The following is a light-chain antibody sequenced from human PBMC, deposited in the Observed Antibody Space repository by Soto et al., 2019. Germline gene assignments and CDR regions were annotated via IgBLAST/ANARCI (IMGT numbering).Light chain of an antibody. CDR3: MQNTQFPLT. CDR1: PRLVHSDGNSY. J-gene: IGKJ4*01. CDR2: KVS. Sequence: EIVMTQPPHTSAVTLGQPASISCRSSPRLVHSDGNSYLSWLHVGAGQSPRPLIYKVSNRFSGVPDRFTGSGAETDFTLKISRVEAEDVGTYYCMQNTQFPLTFGGGTKVDIK. V-gene: IGKV2-24*01.